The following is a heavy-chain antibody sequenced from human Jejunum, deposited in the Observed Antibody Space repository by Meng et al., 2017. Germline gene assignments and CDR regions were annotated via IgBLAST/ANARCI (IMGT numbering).Heavy chain of an antibody. V-gene: IGHV4-30-4*01. CDR2: MDYRGST. Sequence: QVQLQGPGPGMVKPSQTRSLTFTVAGASISSGEYFWSWIRQPPGKGLEWIGYMDYRGSTFYNPSLKSRVTISVDTSKNQFSLKLSSVTAADTAVYFCARGELLWDYWGQGTLVTVSS. D-gene: IGHD2-2*01. J-gene: IGHJ4*02. CDR3: ARGELLWDY. CDR1: GASISSGEYF.